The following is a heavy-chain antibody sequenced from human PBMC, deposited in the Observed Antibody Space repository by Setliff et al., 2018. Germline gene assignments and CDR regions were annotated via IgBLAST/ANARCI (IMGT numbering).Heavy chain of an antibody. CDR3: ARDRKGPRSYSSGWYDAFDI. D-gene: IGHD6-19*01. V-gene: IGHV4-34*01. CDR2: INHSGSA. CDR1: GGSISSYY. Sequence: PSETLSLTCTVSGGSISSYYWSWIRQPPWKGLEWIGEINHSGSANYNPSLKSRVTISLDTSKNQFSLKLSSVTAADTAVYYCARDRKGPRSYSSGWYDAFDIWGQGTMVTVSS. J-gene: IGHJ3*02.